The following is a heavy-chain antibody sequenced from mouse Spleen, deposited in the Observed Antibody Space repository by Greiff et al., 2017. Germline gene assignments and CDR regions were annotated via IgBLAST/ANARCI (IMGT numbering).Heavy chain of an antibody. CDR3: ARARAGSTTAFYFDY. J-gene: IGHJ2*01. CDR2: ISDGGSYT. V-gene: IGHV5-4*02. D-gene: IGHD1-2*01. Sequence: DVHLVESGGGLVKPGGSLKLSCAASGFTFSDYYMYWVRQTPEKRLEWVATISDGGSYTYYPDSVKGRFTISRDNAKNNLYLQMSSLKSEDTAMYYCARARAGSTTAFYFDYWGQGTTLTVSS. CDR1: GFTFSDYY.